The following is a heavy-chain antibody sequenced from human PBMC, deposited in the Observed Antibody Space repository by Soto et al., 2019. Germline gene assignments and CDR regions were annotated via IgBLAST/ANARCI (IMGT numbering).Heavy chain of an antibody. CDR1: GFTFSSYA. J-gene: IGHJ6*02. CDR3: ARSLPSARPYYYYGMDV. CDR2: ISYDGSNK. V-gene: IGHV3-30-3*01. Sequence: PGGSLRLSCAASGFTFSSYAMRWVRQAPGKGLEWVAVISYDGSNKYYADSVKGRFTISRDNSKNTLYLQMNSLRAEDTAVYYCARSLPSARPYYYYGMDVWGQGTTVTVSS. D-gene: IGHD6-6*01.